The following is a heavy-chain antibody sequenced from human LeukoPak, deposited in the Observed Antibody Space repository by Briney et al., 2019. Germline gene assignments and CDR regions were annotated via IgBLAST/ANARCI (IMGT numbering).Heavy chain of an antibody. CDR3: ARGDVFGGVIVPFDY. CDR1: GGSFSGYY. D-gene: IGHD3-16*02. CDR2: INHSGST. V-gene: IGHV4-34*01. Sequence: SETLSLTCAVYGGSFSGYYWSWIRQPPGKGLEWIGEINHSGSTNYDPSLKSRVTISVDTSKNQFSLKLSSVTAADTAVYYCARGDVFGGVIVPFDYWGQGTLVTVSS. J-gene: IGHJ4*02.